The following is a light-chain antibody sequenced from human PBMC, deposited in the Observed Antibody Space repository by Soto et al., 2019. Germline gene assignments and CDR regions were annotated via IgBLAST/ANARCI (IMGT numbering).Light chain of an antibody. CDR1: SSDIGAYNY. Sequence: QSALTQPASVSGSPGQSITMSCAGSSSDIGAYNYVSWYQHHPGKAPRLMIYEVNKRPSGVSDRFSGSKSGNTASLSISGLQAEDEADYYCSSYTSSSTVVFGGGTKLTVL. CDR3: SSYTSSSTVV. J-gene: IGLJ3*02. CDR2: EVN. V-gene: IGLV2-14*01.